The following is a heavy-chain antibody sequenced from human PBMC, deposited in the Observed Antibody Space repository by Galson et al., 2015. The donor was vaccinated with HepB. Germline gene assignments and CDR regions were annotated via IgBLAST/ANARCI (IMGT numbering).Heavy chain of an antibody. D-gene: IGHD6-13*01. V-gene: IGHV3-30*18. J-gene: IGHJ6*02. CDR3: AKDRGSWYTVYYYGLDV. CDR1: GFTFSSYG. CDR2: ISYDGSNK. Sequence: SLRLSCAASGFTFSSYGMHWIRQAPGKGLEWVSLISYDGSNKYYADSVKGRFTISRDNSKNTLYLQMNSLRAEDTALYYCAKDRGSWYTVYYYGLDVWGQGTTVTVSS.